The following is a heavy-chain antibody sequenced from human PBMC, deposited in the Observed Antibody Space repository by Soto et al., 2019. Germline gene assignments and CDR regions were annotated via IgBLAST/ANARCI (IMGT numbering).Heavy chain of an antibody. V-gene: IGHV1-2*02. J-gene: IGHJ3*02. CDR2: INPATGAA. D-gene: IGHD3-3*01. Sequence: QLHLVQSGAVVKKPGASVTVSCSASGYPVTAYYMHWVRQAPGRGLEWMGGINPATGAAMYTQTFQGRVTMTRDTSTSTVFMELSGLTSEDTAVFYCARGGGVGVAGSAAFDMWGQGTLVTVSS. CDR3: ARGGGVGVAGSAAFDM. CDR1: GYPVTAYY.